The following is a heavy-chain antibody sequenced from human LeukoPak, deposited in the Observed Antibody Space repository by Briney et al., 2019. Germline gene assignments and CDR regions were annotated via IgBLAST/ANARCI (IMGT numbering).Heavy chain of an antibody. CDR2: INPKNGGT. J-gene: IGHJ4*02. V-gene: IGHV1-2*02. CDR3: VVSIQAAAIPAFDS. Sequence: ASVKVSCKASGYNFAHNIHWVRQAPGQGYEFMGWINPKNGGTKYAQNFQGRVTMTRDTSISTVYMELSSLGSDDTAVYYCVVSIQAAAIPAFDSWGQGTLVTVSS. D-gene: IGHD6-25*01. CDR1: GYNFAHN.